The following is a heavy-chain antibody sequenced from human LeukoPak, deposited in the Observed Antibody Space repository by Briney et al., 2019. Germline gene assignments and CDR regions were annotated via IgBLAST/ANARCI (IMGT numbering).Heavy chain of an antibody. D-gene: IGHD5-24*01. CDR3: ARGSRTIELGDDY. V-gene: IGHV3-11*06. Sequence: GGSLRLSCAASGFTFSDSYMSWIRQAPGKGLEWVSYISSSSSDTNYADSVKGRFTTSRDNAKNSLYLQMNSLEAEDTAVYYCARGSRTIELGDDYWGQGTLVTVSS. CDR2: ISSSSSDT. CDR1: GFTFSDSY. J-gene: IGHJ4*02.